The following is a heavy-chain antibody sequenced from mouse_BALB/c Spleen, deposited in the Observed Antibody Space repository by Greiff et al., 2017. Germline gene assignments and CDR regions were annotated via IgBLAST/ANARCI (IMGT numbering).Heavy chain of an antibody. D-gene: IGHD2-2*01. CDR2: ISSGGSYT. CDR1: GFTFSSYT. CDR3: TRNGYDSFDY. J-gene: IGHJ2*01. V-gene: IGHV5-6-4*01. Sequence: EVQGVESGGGLVKPGGSLKLSCAASGFTFSSYTMSWVRQTPEKRLEWVATISSGGSYTYYPDSVKGRFTISRDNAKNTLYLQMSSLKSEDTAMYYCTRNGYDSFDYWGQGTTLTVSS.